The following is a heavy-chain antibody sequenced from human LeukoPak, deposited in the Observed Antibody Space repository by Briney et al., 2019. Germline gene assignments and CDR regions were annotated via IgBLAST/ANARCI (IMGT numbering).Heavy chain of an antibody. J-gene: IGHJ6*02. D-gene: IGHD6-13*01. CDR3: ATQAAAGYYYGMDV. V-gene: IGHV4-34*01. CDR2: INHSGST. CDR1: GGSFSGYY. Sequence: SETLSLTCAVYGGSFSGYYWSWIRQPPGKGLEWIGEINHSGSTNYNPSLKSRVTISVDTSKNQFSLKLSSATAADTAVYYCATQAAAGYYYGMDVWGQGTTVTVSS.